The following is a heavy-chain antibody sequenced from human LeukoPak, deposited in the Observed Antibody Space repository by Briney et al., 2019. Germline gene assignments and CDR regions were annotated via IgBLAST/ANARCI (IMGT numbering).Heavy chain of an antibody. CDR1: GGAFSAYY. J-gene: IGHJ4*02. V-gene: IGHV4-34*01. Sequence: SETLSLTCAVYGGAFSAYYWSWIRQPPGKGLEWIGEINHNGSTHYNPSLKSRVTISVHTSKNQFSLKLSSVTAADTAVYYCARCGTYLVRWGQGTLVTVSS. CDR2: INHNGST. D-gene: IGHD1-26*01. CDR3: ARCGTYLVR.